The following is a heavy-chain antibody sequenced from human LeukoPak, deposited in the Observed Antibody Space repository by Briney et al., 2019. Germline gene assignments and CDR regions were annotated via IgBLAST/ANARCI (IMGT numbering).Heavy chain of an antibody. Sequence: GGSLRLSCAASGFTFSSYAMSWVRQPPAKGLEWVSAISGSGGNTYYADSVKGRSTISRDNSKNTLYLQMNSLRAEDTAVYYCAKDQGIAAAGTDGPDYWGQGTLVTVSS. J-gene: IGHJ4*02. V-gene: IGHV3-23*01. CDR2: ISGSGGNT. CDR3: AKDQGIAAAGTDGPDY. CDR1: GFTFSSYA. D-gene: IGHD6-13*01.